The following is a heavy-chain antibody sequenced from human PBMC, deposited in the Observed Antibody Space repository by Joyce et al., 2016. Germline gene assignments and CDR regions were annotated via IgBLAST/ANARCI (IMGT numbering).Heavy chain of an antibody. CDR3: ARGRSGASDWYFEP. Sequence: QVVLVESGGGVVQPGTSLRLSCVVSGLTFSGSGFHWVRQTPGKAPEWVAVIWDDGSQTYYADSVKGRFTISRDDSRDTVYLQMTSLRVEDTSVYYCARGRSGASDWYFEPWSRGTLVTVSS. V-gene: IGHV3-33*01. CDR2: IWDDGSQT. J-gene: IGHJ2*01. CDR1: GLTFSGSG. D-gene: IGHD2-15*01.